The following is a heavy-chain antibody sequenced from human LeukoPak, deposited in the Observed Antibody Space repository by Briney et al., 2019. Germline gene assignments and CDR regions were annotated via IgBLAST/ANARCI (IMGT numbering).Heavy chain of an antibody. CDR1: GFAFSTYW. Sequence: PGGSLRLSCATSGFAFSTYWMHWVRQAPGKGPVWISYINGDGSSTNYADSVKGRFTISRDNSKNTLYLQMNSVRAEDTAVYYCARDLAIFGNDYGMDLWGQGTTVTVSS. CDR2: INGDGSST. CDR3: ARDLAIFGNDYGMDL. J-gene: IGHJ6*02. D-gene: IGHD3-3*01. V-gene: IGHV3-74*01.